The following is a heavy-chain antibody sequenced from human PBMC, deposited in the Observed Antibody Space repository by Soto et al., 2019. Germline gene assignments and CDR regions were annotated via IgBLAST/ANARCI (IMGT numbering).Heavy chain of an antibody. Sequence: QVQLVQSGAEVKKPGASVKVSCKASGYTFTTHGISWVRQAPGQGLEWMGWVSGDNGHTNYAQSLQGRVTMTTDTSRNTAYMELRSLISDDTAVYYCARDLGYCRSGTCYREWFDPWGQGTLVTVSS. J-gene: IGHJ5*02. V-gene: IGHV1-18*01. D-gene: IGHD2-15*01. CDR2: VSGDNGHT. CDR3: ARDLGYCRSGTCYREWFDP. CDR1: GYTFTTHG.